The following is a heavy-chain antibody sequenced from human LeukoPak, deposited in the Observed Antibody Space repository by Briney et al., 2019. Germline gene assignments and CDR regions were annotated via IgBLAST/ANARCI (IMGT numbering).Heavy chain of an antibody. J-gene: IGHJ4*01. V-gene: IGHV4-4*08. CDR2: IYNSGST. Sequence: SETLSLTCTLSGGSLSSYYWSWITQPPGKGLEWIGYIYNSGSTNYNPSLKSRVTISVDTSKNQFTLNLLFVTAADTAMYYCAREAFSSGYYDYFWGHGTLVSVSS. CDR3: AREAFSSGYYDYF. CDR1: GGSLSSYY. D-gene: IGHD3-22*01.